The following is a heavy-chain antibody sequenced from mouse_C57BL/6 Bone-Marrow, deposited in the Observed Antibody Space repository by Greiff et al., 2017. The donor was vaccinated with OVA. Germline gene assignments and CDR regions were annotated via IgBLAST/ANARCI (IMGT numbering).Heavy chain of an antibody. J-gene: IGHJ1*03. CDR3: ARPITTGVARYFEV. CDR1: GYTFTSYW. Sequence: QVQLQQPGTELVKPGASVKLSCKASGYTFTSYWMHWVKQRPGQGLEWIGNINPSNGGTNYNEKFKSKATLTVDKSSSTAYMQLSSLTSEDSAGYYCARPITTGVARYFEVWGTGTTGTGSS. CDR2: INPSNGGT. V-gene: IGHV1-53*01. D-gene: IGHD1-1*01.